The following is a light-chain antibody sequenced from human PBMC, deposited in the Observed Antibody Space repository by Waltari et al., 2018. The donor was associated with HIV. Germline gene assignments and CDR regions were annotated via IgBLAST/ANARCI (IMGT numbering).Light chain of an antibody. V-gene: IGLV2-14*03. CDR3: SSYTTFNTII. CDR2: DFA. Sequence: QSALTQPASVSGSPGQSITISCAGTGAEVGAYNYVAWYQKLLDTVLKLIIYDFASRPSGVSDRFSGSKSGNTASLTISGLQAEDAGDYYCSSYTTFNTIIFGGGTKLTVL. J-gene: IGLJ2*01. CDR1: GAEVGAYNY.